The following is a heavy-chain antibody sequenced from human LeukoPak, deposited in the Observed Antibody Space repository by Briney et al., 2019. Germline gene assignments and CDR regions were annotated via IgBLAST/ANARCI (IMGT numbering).Heavy chain of an antibody. J-gene: IGHJ4*02. V-gene: IGHV1-69*01. CDR1: GGTFSSYA. Sequence: SVKVSCKASGGTFSSYAISWVRQAPGQGLEWMGGIIPIFGTANYAQKFQGRVTITADESTSTAYMELSSLRSEDTAVYYCARRIAAGGTAVGYWGQGTLVTVSS. CDR2: IIPIFGTA. D-gene: IGHD6-13*01. CDR3: ARRIAAGGTAVGY.